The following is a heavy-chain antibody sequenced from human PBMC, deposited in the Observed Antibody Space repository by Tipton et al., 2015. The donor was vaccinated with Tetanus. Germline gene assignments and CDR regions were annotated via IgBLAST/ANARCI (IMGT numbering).Heavy chain of an antibody. CDR3: GKALKTLIYQCFDY. CDR2: INGTGTVT. V-gene: IGHV3-23*01. Sequence: SLRLSCAASGFTFNNYAMGWVRQAPGKGLEWVSSINGTGTVTHHADSVKGRFTISRDNSKNTLYLQMNSLRAEDTAIYFCGKALKTLIYQCFDYWGQGTLVTVSS. J-gene: IGHJ4*02. D-gene: IGHD2-2*01. CDR1: GFTFNNYA.